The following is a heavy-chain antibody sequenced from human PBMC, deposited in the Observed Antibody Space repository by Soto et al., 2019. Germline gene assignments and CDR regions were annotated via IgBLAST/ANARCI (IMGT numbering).Heavy chain of an antibody. CDR2: ISYDGSNK. D-gene: IGHD4-4*01. J-gene: IGHJ4*02. Sequence: QVQLVESGGGVVQPGRSLRLSCAASGFTFSSYGMHWVRQAPGKGLEWVAVISYDGSNKYYADSVKGRFTISRDNSKNTLYLQMNSPRGEDTAVYYCAKRTTLTPREFDYWGQGTLVTVSS. CDR1: GFTFSSYG. CDR3: AKRTTLTPREFDY. V-gene: IGHV3-30*18.